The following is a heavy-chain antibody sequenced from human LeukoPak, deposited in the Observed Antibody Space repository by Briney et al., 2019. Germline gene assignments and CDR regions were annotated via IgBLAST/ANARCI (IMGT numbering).Heavy chain of an antibody. CDR3: ARVVDYGDYLDY. V-gene: IGHV1-2*02. CDR2: INPNSGGT. CDR1: GYTFTGYY. J-gene: IGHJ4*02. D-gene: IGHD4-17*01. Sequence: ASVKVSCKASGYTFTGYYMHWVRQAPGQGLEWMRWINPNSGGTNYAQKFQGRVTMTRDTSISTAYMELSRLRSDDTAVYYCARVVDYGDYLDYWGQGTLVTVSS.